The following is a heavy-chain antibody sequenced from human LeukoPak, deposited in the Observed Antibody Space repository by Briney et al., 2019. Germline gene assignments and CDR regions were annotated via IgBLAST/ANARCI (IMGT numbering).Heavy chain of an antibody. J-gene: IGHJ3*02. CDR2: INPNSGGT. CDR3: ARGAVIITTNASDI. CDR1: GYSLTDYY. Sequence: ASVKVSCKASGYSLTDYYLHWVRQAPGQGLEWMGWINPNSGGTNYAQKFQGRVTMTRDTSISTAYLELSTLRSDDPAVYYCARGAVIITTNASDIWGQGTMVTVSS. D-gene: IGHD3-22*01. V-gene: IGHV1-2*02.